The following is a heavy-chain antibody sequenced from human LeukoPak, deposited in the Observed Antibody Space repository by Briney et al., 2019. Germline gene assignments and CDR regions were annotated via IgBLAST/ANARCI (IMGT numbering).Heavy chain of an antibody. V-gene: IGHV1-2*02. D-gene: IGHD2-15*01. J-gene: IGHJ5*02. CDR3: ASEAFCVGGSCSLHRAAS. Sequence: ASVKVSCKASGYTFSAYYMHWVRQAPGQGLEWVGWIDTNTGNTNYAQKFQGSVTITRDTSIGTAYMEVSSLISDDTAIYYCASEAFCVGGSCSLHRAASWGPGTLVTVSS. CDR2: IDTNTGNT. CDR1: GYTFSAYY.